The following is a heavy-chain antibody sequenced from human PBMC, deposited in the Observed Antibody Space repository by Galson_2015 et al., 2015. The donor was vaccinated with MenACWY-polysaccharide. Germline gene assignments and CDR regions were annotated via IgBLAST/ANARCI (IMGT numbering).Heavy chain of an antibody. CDR1: GGSISSGTYA. D-gene: IGHD3-22*01. CDR2: IYHFGT. J-gene: IGHJ4*02. CDR3: ARGSNIGGYYAGFDY. V-gene: IGHV4-30-2*06. Sequence: TLSLTCAVSGGSISSGTYAWSWVRQSPGAGLEWIGSIYHFGTFYNPSLESRVTISIDRSENQFSLTLTSLTAADTAGYYCARGSNIGGYYAGFDYWGQGTRVTVSS.